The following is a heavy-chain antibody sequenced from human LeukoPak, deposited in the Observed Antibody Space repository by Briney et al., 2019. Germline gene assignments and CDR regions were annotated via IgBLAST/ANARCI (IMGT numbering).Heavy chain of an antibody. CDR2: ISTYNGDT. J-gene: IGHJ4*02. CDR3: ARGRYGWLPFGY. D-gene: IGHD3-16*01. V-gene: IGHV1-18*01. CDR1: GYTFTSYG. Sequence: ASVKVSCKASGYTFTSYGISWVRQAPGQGLEWMGWISTYNGDTNYAQKLQGRVTMTTDTSTSTAYMELRSLRSDDTAVYYCARGRYGWLPFGYWGQGTLVTVSS.